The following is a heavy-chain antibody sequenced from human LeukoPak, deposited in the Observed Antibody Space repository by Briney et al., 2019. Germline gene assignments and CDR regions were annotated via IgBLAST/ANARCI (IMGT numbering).Heavy chain of an antibody. D-gene: IGHD5-18*01. CDR2: ISAYNGNT. Sequence: ASVKVSCKASGYTFTSYGMSWVRQAPGQGLEWMGRISAYNGNTDYAQKFQGRVTMTTDTSTSTAYMDLRSLRSDDTAVYYCARGGIQIWTPHCLDYWGQGTLVTVSS. V-gene: IGHV1-18*01. CDR1: GYTFTSYG. J-gene: IGHJ4*02. CDR3: ARGGIQIWTPHCLDY.